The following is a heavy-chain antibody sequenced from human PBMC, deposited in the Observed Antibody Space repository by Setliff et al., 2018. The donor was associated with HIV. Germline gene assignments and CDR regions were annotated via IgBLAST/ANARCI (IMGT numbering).Heavy chain of an antibody. CDR2: IKQDGSER. J-gene: IGHJ3*01. D-gene: IGHD2-15*01. CDR1: GFTFSSYW. CDR3: ARDSAGWAVVAGPINAFDL. Sequence: QLGGSLRLSCAASGFTFSSYWMTWVRQAPGKGLEWVANIKQDGSERYYVDSVRGRFIISRDNAKKSLYLQMNSLRAEDTALYFCARDSAGWAVVAGPINAFDLWGQGTMVTVSS. V-gene: IGHV3-7*01.